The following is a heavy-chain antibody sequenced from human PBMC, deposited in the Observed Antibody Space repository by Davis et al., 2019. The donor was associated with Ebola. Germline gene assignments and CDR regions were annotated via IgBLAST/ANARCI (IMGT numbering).Heavy chain of an antibody. V-gene: IGHV3-23*01. Sequence: GESLKISCAASGFTFNSYGMSWVRQAPGKGPEWVSATNRDGGTTFYADSVKGRFTISRHNSKNTLYLQMNSLRAEDTAVYYCARGLYPDTAMGLDYWGQGTLVTVSS. CDR2: TNRDGGTT. CDR1: GFTFNSYG. D-gene: IGHD5-18*01. J-gene: IGHJ4*02. CDR3: ARGLYPDTAMGLDY.